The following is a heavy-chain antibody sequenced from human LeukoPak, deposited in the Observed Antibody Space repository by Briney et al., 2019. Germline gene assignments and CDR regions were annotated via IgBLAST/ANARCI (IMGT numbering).Heavy chain of an antibody. Sequence: GSLRLSCAASGFTFSSYSMNWVRQAPGKGLEWVSSISSSSSYIYYADSVKGRFIISRDNAKNSLYLQMNSLRAEDTAVYYCARHPESLTDYYHYYYMDVWGKGTTVTVSS. D-gene: IGHD3-10*01. CDR2: ISSSSSYI. V-gene: IGHV3-21*01. J-gene: IGHJ6*03. CDR1: GFTFSSYS. CDR3: ARHPESLTDYYHYYYMDV.